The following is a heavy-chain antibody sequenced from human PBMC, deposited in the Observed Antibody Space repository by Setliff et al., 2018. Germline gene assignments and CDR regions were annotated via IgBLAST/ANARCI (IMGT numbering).Heavy chain of an antibody. J-gene: IGHJ4*02. Sequence: PSETLSLTCTVSGGSISDNNYYWGWIRQSPGKELEWIGGISHSANKYYNPSFRTGVTTSVDMSKNQFFLNLDSVTAADTALYYCARESRFGYSGYDSAFDYWGQGMLVTVSS. CDR1: GGSISDNNYY. CDR3: ARESRFGYSGYDSAFDY. D-gene: IGHD5-12*01. V-gene: IGHV4-39*02. CDR2: ISHSANK.